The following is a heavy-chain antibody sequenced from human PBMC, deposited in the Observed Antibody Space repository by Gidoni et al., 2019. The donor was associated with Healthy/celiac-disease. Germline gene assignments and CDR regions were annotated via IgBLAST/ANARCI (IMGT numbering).Heavy chain of an antibody. CDR3: ARADYYDSSANFGY. J-gene: IGHJ4*02. CDR2: IYHSGST. Sequence: QVQLQESGPGLVKPSETLSLTCSVSGYSISSGYYWGWIRQPPGKGLEWIGSIYHSGSTHYNPSLKSRVTISVDTSKNQFSLKLSSVTAADTAVYYCARADYYDSSANFGYWGQGTLVTVSS. CDR1: GYSISSGYY. D-gene: IGHD3-22*01. V-gene: IGHV4-38-2*01.